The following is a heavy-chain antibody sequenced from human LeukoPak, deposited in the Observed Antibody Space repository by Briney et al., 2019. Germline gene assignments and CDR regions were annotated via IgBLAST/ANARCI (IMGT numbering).Heavy chain of an antibody. J-gene: IGHJ2*01. Sequence: SETLSLTCAVYGGSFSGYYWSWIRQPPGKGLEWIGEINHSGSTNYNPSLKSRVTISVDTSKNQFSLKLSSVTAADTAVYYCARRWGSSTPVHPDWYFDLWGRGTLVTVSS. CDR3: ARRWGSSTPVHPDWYFDL. CDR1: GGSFSGYY. CDR2: INHSGST. D-gene: IGHD6-6*01. V-gene: IGHV4-34*01.